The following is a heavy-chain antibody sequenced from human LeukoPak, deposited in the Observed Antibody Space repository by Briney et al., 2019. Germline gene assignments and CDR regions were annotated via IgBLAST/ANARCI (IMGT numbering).Heavy chain of an antibody. D-gene: IGHD3-22*01. CDR3: AQEGGRRGFFDY. CDR1: GFTFSSSG. Sequence: GGSLRLSCAASGFTFSSSGMQWVSQAQGKGLEWVTFIASDGNEKYYADSVKGRFTISRDNSRSTMYLQMNSLRVEDTAVYYCAQEGGRRGFFDYWGQGTLVTVSS. J-gene: IGHJ4*02. V-gene: IGHV3-30*02. CDR2: IASDGNEK.